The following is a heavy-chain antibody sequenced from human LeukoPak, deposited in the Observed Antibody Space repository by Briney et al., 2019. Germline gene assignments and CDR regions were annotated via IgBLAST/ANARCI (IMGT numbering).Heavy chain of an antibody. J-gene: IGHJ5*02. D-gene: IGHD3-16*01. CDR1: GGSISSYY. CDR2: IYTSGST. V-gene: IGHV4-4*09. Sequence: SETLSLTCTVSGGSISSYYWSWIRQPPGKGLEWIGYIYTSGSTNYNPSLKSRVTISVDTSKNQFSLKQSSVTAADTAVYYCARLSQGEQPGEVWFDPWGQGTLVTVSS. CDR3: ARLSQGEQPGEVWFDP.